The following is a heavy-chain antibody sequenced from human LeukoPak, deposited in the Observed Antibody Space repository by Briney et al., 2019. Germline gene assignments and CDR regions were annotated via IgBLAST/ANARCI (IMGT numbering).Heavy chain of an antibody. J-gene: IGHJ5*02. CDR1: GVSVSDYY. CDR3: ARIRCGRGQARCYNH. CDR2: VSPGGYT. V-gene: IGHV4-34*01. Sequence: SETLSLTCAGSGVSVSDYYWSWIRQSPEKGLEWIGEVSPGGYTTYNPSLRSRVIISEDTSENQLSLNVTSVTAADTALYYCARIRCGRGQARCYNHWAQGSLVTVSS. D-gene: IGHD2-21*01.